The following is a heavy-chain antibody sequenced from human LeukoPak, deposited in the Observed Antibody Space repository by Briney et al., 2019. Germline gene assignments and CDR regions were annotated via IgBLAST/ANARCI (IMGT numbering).Heavy chain of an antibody. CDR1: GFTFSSYG. J-gene: IGHJ4*02. CDR3: AKDRGEMATITFDY. D-gene: IGHD5-24*01. CDR2: IWYDGSNK. V-gene: IGHV3-33*06. Sequence: GGSLRLSCAASGFTFSSYGMHWVRQAPGKGLEWVAVIWYDGSNKYYADSVKGRFTISRDNSKSTLYLQMNSLRAEDTAVYYCAKDRGEMATITFDYWGQGTLVTVSS.